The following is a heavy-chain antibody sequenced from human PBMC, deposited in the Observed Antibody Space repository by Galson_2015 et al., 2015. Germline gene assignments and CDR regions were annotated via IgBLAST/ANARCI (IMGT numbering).Heavy chain of an antibody. V-gene: IGHV3-21*01. CDR2: ISSTGRYI. J-gene: IGHJ4*02. Sequence: SLRLSCAASGFTFSTYRMNWVRQAPGKGLEWVSSISSTGRYIYYADSVKGRFTMSRDNAKNSLYLQMNSLRAEDTAVYYCARIHGANYFDYWGQGTLVTVSS. D-gene: IGHD5-18*01. CDR1: GFTFSTYR. CDR3: ARIHGANYFDY.